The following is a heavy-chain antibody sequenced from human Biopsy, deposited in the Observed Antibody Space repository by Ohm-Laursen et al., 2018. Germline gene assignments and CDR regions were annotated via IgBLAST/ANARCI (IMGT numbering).Heavy chain of an antibody. CDR3: ARDLPYYENSGYGAFDV. V-gene: IGHV4-4*07. CDR1: GGFISTYY. J-gene: IGHJ3*01. D-gene: IGHD3-22*01. Sequence: SETLSLTCTVSGGFISTYYWNWIRQPSGKALEWIGRIYNTGSTNYNPSLQSRVTMSVDTSKNQFSLKMSSVTAADTAVYYCARDLPYYENSGYGAFDVWGQGTMVTVSS. CDR2: IYNTGST.